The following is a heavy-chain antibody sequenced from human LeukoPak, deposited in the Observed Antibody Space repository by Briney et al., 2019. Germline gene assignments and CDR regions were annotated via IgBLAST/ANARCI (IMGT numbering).Heavy chain of an antibody. Sequence: PSETLSLTCTVSGGSISSYYWSLIRQPPGKGLEWIGYIYYSGSTNYNPSLKSRVTISVDTSKNQFSLKLSSVTAADTAVYYCARHARWSDGSYYDYWGQGTLVTVSS. CDR1: GGSISSYY. CDR2: IYYSGST. CDR3: ARHARWSDGSYYDY. D-gene: IGHD1-26*01. V-gene: IGHV4-59*08. J-gene: IGHJ4*02.